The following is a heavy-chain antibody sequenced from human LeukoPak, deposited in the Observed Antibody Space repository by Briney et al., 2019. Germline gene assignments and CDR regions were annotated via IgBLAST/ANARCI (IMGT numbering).Heavy chain of an antibody. CDR1: GFTFSSCG. CDR3: AKLVFGYSYGGGSAFDY. CDR2: IRYDGSNK. Sequence: GGSLRLSCAASGFTFSSCGMHWVRQAPGKGLEWVAFIRYDGSNKYYADSVKGRFTISRDNSKNTLYLQMNSLRAEDTAVYYCAKLVFGYSYGGGSAFDYWGQGTLVTVSS. V-gene: IGHV3-30*02. J-gene: IGHJ4*02. D-gene: IGHD5-18*01.